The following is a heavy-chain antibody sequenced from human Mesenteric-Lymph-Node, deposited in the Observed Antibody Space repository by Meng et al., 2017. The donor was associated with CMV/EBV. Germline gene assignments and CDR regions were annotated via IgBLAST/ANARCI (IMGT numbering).Heavy chain of an antibody. J-gene: IGHJ3*02. D-gene: IGHD2-21*01. CDR2: IYPGDSDT. V-gene: IGHV5-51*01. Sequence: KVSCKASGYSFSNYWIGWVRQMPGKGLEWMGVIYPGDSDTRYSPSFQGQVTISADKSISTAYLQWSSLKASDTAMYYCARPGGYCGGDCYYAFDIWGQGTMVTVSS. CDR1: GYSFSNYW. CDR3: ARPGGYCGGDCYYAFDI.